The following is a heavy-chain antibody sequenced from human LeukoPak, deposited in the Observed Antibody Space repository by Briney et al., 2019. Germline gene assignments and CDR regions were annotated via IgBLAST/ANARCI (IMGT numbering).Heavy chain of an antibody. D-gene: IGHD4-17*01. Sequence: GGSLRLSCAASGFTFDDYAMHWVRQAPGKGLEWVSLISGDGGSTYYADSVKGRFTISRDSSKNSLYLQMNSLRTEGTALYYCAKDYGDYVVAFDIWGQGTMVTVSS. CDR3: AKDYGDYVVAFDI. V-gene: IGHV3-43*02. CDR2: ISGDGGST. J-gene: IGHJ3*02. CDR1: GFTFDDYA.